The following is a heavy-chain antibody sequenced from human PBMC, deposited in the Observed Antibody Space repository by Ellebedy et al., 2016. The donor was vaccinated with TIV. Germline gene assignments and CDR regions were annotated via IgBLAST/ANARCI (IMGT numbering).Heavy chain of an antibody. V-gene: IGHV1-18*04. D-gene: IGHD1-20*01. J-gene: IGHJ6*02. CDR2: INAGNGNT. CDR1: GYTFTSYG. CDR3: ARDPRLTGSYYYGMDV. Sequence: ASVKVSCXASGYTFTSYGISWVRQAPGQRLEWMGWINAGNGNTNYAQKLQGRVTMTTDTSTSTAYMELRSLRSDDTAVYYCARDPRLTGSYYYGMDVWGQGTTVTVSS.